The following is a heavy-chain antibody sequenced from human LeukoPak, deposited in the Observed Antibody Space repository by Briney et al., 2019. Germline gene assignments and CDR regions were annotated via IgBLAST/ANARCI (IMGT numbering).Heavy chain of an antibody. Sequence: PGGSLRLSCAASGFTLSSYSMNWVRQAPGKGLEWVSSISSSSSYIYYADSVKGRFTISRDNAKNSLYLQMNSLRAEDTAVYYCARGSVVGMDVWGQGTTVTVSS. CDR1: GFTLSSYS. V-gene: IGHV3-21*01. D-gene: IGHD2-21*01. CDR3: ARGSVVGMDV. CDR2: ISSSSSYI. J-gene: IGHJ6*02.